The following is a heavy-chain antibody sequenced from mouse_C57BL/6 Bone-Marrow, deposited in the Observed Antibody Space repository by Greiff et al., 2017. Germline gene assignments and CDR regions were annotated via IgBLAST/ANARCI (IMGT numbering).Heavy chain of an antibody. CDR3: ARVGSSEFAY. J-gene: IGHJ3*01. D-gene: IGHD3-2*02. CDR2: INYDGSST. Sequence: EVKLVESEGGLVQPGSSMKLSCTASGFTFSDYYMAWVRQVPEKGLEWVANINYDGSSTYYLDSLKSRFIISGDNAKNILYLQMSSLKSEDTATYYCARVGSSEFAYWGQGTLVTVSA. CDR1: GFTFSDYY. V-gene: IGHV5-16*01.